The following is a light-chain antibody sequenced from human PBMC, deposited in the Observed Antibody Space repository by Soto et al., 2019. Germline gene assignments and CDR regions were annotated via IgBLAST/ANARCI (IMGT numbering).Light chain of an antibody. V-gene: IGKV3-15*01. CDR1: QSVSSN. CDR2: RAS. CDR3: QQYDYWWT. J-gene: IGKJ1*01. Sequence: EIVMTQSPATLSVSPGERATLFCRASQSVSSNLAWYQQKPGQAPRLLIYRASARATGVPARFSGSGSGTEFTLTISSLQSEDFGIYYCQQYDYWWTFGQGTKVDIK.